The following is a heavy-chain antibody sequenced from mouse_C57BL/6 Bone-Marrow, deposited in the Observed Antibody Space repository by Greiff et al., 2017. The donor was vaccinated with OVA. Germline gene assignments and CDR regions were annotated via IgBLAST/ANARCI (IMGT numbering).Heavy chain of an antibody. V-gene: IGHV1-54*01. CDR1: GYAFTNYL. CDR2: INPGSGGT. Sequence: VQLQESGAELVRPGTSVKVSCKASGYAFTNYLIEWVKQRPGQGLEWIGVINPGSGGTNYNEKFKGKATLTADKSSSTAYMQLSSLTSEDSAVYFCARRPGTWYFDVWGTGTTVTVSS. J-gene: IGHJ1*03. D-gene: IGHD4-1*01. CDR3: ARRPGTWYFDV.